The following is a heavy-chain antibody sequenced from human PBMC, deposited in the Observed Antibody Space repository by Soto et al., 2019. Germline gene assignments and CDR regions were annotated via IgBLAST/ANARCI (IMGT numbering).Heavy chain of an antibody. CDR1: GYSFTSYW. CDR3: AREKGAREYSSSWSFDY. Sequence: GESLKISWKGSGYSFTSYWIVWVRQMPGKGLGWMGIIYPGDSDTRYSPSFQGQVTISADKSISTAYLQWSSLKASDTAMYYCAREKGAREYSSSWSFDYWGQGTLVTVSS. V-gene: IGHV5-51*01. J-gene: IGHJ4*02. D-gene: IGHD6-6*01. CDR2: IYPGDSDT.